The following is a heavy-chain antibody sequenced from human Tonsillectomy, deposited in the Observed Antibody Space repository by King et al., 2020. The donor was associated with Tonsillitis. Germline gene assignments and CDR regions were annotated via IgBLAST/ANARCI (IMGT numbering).Heavy chain of an antibody. Sequence: VQLVESGGGLVQPGRSLRLSCAASGFPFGDFAMHWVRQAPGKGLEWVSGISWNGGSFSYADSVKGRFTISRENAKNSLYLQMNSLRAEDTALYYCAKDLDFSNGGGNDAFDIWGQGTMVTVSS. CDR3: AKDLDFSNGGGNDAFDI. J-gene: IGHJ3*02. CDR1: GFPFGDFA. CDR2: ISWNGGSF. V-gene: IGHV3-9*01. D-gene: IGHD4-11*01.